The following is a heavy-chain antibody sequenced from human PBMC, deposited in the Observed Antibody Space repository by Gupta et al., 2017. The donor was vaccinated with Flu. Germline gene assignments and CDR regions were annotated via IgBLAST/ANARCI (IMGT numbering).Heavy chain of an antibody. Sequence: GLEYISYISNDGATIYYADSVKGRFTISRDNANNSLFLQMNSLRADDTAVYYCTREPGYYDSSGYFYGGWVDHWGKGTLVTVSS. J-gene: IGHJ4*02. CDR3: TREPGYYDSSGYFYGGWVDH. V-gene: IGHV3-11*01. CDR2: ISNDGATI. D-gene: IGHD3-22*01.